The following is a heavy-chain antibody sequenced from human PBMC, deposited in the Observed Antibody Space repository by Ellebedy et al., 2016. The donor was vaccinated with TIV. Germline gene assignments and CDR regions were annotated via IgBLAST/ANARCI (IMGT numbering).Heavy chain of an antibody. CDR2: IHHSGST. D-gene: IGHD3-22*01. CDR3: ARQYNYGTSGYYVDY. V-gene: IGHV4-38-2*02. J-gene: IGHJ4*02. Sequence: MPSETLSLTCNVSGYFISSGHYWGWIRQAPGKGLEWIGSIHHSGSTYYNSSLESRVTISVDTSKNQFSLELSAVTAADTAVYYCARQYNYGTSGYYVDYWGQGTLLTVSS. CDR1: GYFISSGHY.